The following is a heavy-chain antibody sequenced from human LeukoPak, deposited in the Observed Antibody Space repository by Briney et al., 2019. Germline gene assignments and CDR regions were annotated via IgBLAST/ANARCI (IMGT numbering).Heavy chain of an antibody. CDR3: ARGRGDSSGGAAFDI. V-gene: IGHV3-13*01. Sequence: PGGSLRLSCAASGFTFSSYDMHWVRQATGKGLEWVSAIGTAGDTYYPGSVKGRFTISRENAKNSLYLQMNSLRAEDTAVYYCARGRGDSSGGAAFDIWGQGTMVTVSS. CDR2: IGTAGDT. D-gene: IGHD3-22*01. J-gene: IGHJ3*02. CDR1: GFTFSSYD.